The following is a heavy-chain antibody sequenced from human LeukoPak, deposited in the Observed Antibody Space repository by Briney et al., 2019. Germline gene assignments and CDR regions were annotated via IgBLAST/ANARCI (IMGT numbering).Heavy chain of an antibody. D-gene: IGHD2-2*01. J-gene: IGHJ3*02. Sequence: GGSLRLSCAASGFTFSSYSMNWVRQAPGKGLEWVSSISSSSSYIYYADPVKGRFTISRDNAKNSLYLQMNSLRAEDTAVYYCARDRTLHFDIWGQGTMVTVSS. V-gene: IGHV3-21*01. CDR1: GFTFSSYS. CDR3: ARDRTLHFDI. CDR2: ISSSSSYI.